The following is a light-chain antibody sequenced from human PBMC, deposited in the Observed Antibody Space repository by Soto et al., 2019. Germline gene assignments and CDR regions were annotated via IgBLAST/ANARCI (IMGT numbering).Light chain of an antibody. CDR1: SSNIGNNY. J-gene: IGLJ1*01. Sequence: QSVLAQPPSVSAAPGQKVTISCSGSSSNIGNNYVSWYQQHPGKAPKLMIYEVSKRPSGVPDRFSGSKSGNTASLTVSGLQAEDEADYYCSSHAGSNNYVFGTGTKVTVL. CDR2: EVS. V-gene: IGLV2-8*01. CDR3: SSHAGSNNYV.